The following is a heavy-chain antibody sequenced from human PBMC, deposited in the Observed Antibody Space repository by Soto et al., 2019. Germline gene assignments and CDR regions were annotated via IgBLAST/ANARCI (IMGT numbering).Heavy chain of an antibody. CDR1: GGSISSGGYY. V-gene: IGHV4-31*03. CDR2: IYYSGST. D-gene: IGHD6-13*01. CDR3: ARDRYRSSWYFDY. Sequence: SETLSLTCTVSGGSISSGGYYWSWIRQHPGKGLEWIGYIYYSGSTYYNPSLKSRVTISVDTSKNQFSLKLSSVTAADTAVYYCARDRYRSSWYFDYWGQGTLVTVSS. J-gene: IGHJ4*02.